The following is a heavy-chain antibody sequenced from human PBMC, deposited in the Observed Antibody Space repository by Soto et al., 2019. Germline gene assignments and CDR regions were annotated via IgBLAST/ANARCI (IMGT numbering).Heavy chain of an antibody. D-gene: IGHD2-21*01. CDR1: DDSLSTYY. J-gene: IGHJ5*02. CDR3: ARSAIPRGGWFRP. V-gene: IGHV4-4*07. CDR2: IYASGST. Sequence: SETLSLTCNVSDDSLSTYYWSWIRQPAGKGLEWIGRIYASGSTNYNPSLKGRVCMSVDTSKKQFSLKMISVTAADTAMYYCARSAIPRGGWFRPWGQGVLVTV.